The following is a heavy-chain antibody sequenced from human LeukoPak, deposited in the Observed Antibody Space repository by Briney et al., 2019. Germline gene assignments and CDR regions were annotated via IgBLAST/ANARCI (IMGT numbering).Heavy chain of an antibody. CDR3: ARGGGRRPNNWFDP. D-gene: IGHD1-26*01. CDR2: ISSSSSYI. V-gene: IGHV3-21*01. CDR1: GFTFSSYS. Sequence: GGSLRLSCAASGFTFSSYSMNWVRQAPGKGLEWVSSISSSSSYIYYADSVKGRFTISRDNAKNSLYLQMNSLRAEDTAVYYCARGGGRRPNNWFDPWGQGTLVTVSS. J-gene: IGHJ5*02.